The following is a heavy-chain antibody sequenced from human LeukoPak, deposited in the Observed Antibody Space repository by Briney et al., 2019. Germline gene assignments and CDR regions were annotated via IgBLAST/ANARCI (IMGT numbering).Heavy chain of an antibody. CDR1: GFTVSRNY. D-gene: IGHD5-12*01. V-gene: IGHV3-53*01. J-gene: IGHJ4*02. Sequence: PGESLRLSCAVSGFTVSRNYMSWVRQAPGKGLEWVSVIYSGGSTDYADSVKGRFTISRDNSKNTVYLQMNSLRPEDTAMYYCAREGGYVFDYWGQGTLVTVSS. CDR2: IYSGGST. CDR3: AREGGYVFDY.